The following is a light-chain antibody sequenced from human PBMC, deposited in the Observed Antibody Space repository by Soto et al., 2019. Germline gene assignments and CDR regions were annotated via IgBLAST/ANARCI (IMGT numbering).Light chain of an antibody. V-gene: IGKV1-9*01. J-gene: IGKJ4*01. Sequence: IQLTQSPSSLSASVWDSVTITCRASQDISTHIAWYQQKPGTAPKVLIYAASTLESGVPSRFSGSGSGTDFTLTISSLQPEDFGTYYCQQVKAFLPLTFGGGTKVEIK. CDR3: QQVKAFLPLT. CDR1: QDISTH. CDR2: AAS.